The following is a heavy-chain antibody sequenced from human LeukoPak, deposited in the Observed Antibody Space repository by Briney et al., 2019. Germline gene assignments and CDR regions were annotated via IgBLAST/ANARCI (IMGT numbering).Heavy chain of an antibody. Sequence: ASVKVSCTASGYTFTSYGISWVRQAPGQGLEWMGWISAYNGNTNYAQKLQGRVTMTTDTSTSTAYMELGSLRSDDTAVYYCASSAVHQNYYFDYWGQGTLVTVSS. V-gene: IGHV1-18*01. CDR2: ISAYNGNT. CDR3: ASSAVHQNYYFDY. J-gene: IGHJ4*02. CDR1: GYTFTSYG. D-gene: IGHD6-13*01.